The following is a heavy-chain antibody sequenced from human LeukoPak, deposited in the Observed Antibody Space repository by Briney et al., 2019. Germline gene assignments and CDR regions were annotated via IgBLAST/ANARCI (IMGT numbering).Heavy chain of an antibody. Sequence: GASVKVPFKASGYTFTAYYIHWVRQAPGQGREWMGRINPNSGGTNYAQKFQGRVTITRDTSISTAYMELSRLRSDDTAVYYCAREGSQDYSNYFNWFDPWGQGTLVTVSS. CDR3: AREGSQDYSNYFNWFDP. CDR1: GYTFTAYY. CDR2: INPNSGGT. J-gene: IGHJ5*02. V-gene: IGHV1-2*06. D-gene: IGHD4-11*01.